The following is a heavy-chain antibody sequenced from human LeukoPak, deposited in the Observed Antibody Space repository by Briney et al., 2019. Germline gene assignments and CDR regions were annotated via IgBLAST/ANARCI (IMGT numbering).Heavy chain of an antibody. CDR1: VVTFSSYA. CDR3: TRELFGSGSCPDY. V-gene: IGHV3-33*01. J-gene: IGHJ4*02. CDR2: VWHDGSNR. D-gene: IGHD3-10*01. Sequence: GGSLRLSCTAPVVTFSSYAIHWIRQGPGKGLGWVALVWHDGSNRYYADSVKGGFTISRDNSKNTVYLQMNSLRAEDTAVYYCTRELFGSGSCPDYWGQGTLVTVSS.